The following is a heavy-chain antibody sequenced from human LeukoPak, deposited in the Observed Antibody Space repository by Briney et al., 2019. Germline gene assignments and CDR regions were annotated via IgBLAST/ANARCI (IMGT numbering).Heavy chain of an antibody. Sequence: GGSLRLSCEASGFTFGNYAMNWVRQAPGKGLEWVSTISGTGSSTYYADSAKGRFTISRDNSKDTLFLQLNSLTAADTAIYYCAKDRTVGASYWYFDLWGRGTLVTVSS. V-gene: IGHV3-23*01. J-gene: IGHJ2*01. CDR1: GFTFGNYA. CDR3: AKDRTVGASYWYFDL. D-gene: IGHD1-26*01. CDR2: ISGTGSST.